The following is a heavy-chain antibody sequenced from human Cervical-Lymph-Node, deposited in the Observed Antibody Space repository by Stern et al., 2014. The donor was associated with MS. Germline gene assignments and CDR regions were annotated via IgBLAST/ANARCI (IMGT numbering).Heavy chain of an antibody. CDR2: LIPIFASP. J-gene: IGHJ5*02. Sequence: QDQLVQSGAEVRKPGSSVKVSCKTSGGTFGNHAINWVRQGHGQGLEWLGGLIPIFASPKYAQKFRGRLTITADESTDTAYLELSSLTSEDTAVYYCARGAGILSWFDPWGQGTLVTVSA. CDR3: ARGAGILSWFDP. V-gene: IGHV1-69*12. D-gene: IGHD1-1*01. CDR1: GGTFGNHA.